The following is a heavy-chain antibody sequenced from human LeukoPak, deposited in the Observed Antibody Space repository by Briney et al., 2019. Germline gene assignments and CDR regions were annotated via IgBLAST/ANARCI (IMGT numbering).Heavy chain of an antibody. Sequence: GGSLRLSCAASGLTFSSYAMSWVRQAPGKGLEWVSAISGSGGSTYYADSVKGRFTISRDNAKNTLYLQMNSLRAEDTAVYYCAKGITFGGVIVCAFDIWGQGTMVTVSS. D-gene: IGHD3-16*02. CDR2: ISGSGGST. CDR3: AKGITFGGVIVCAFDI. J-gene: IGHJ3*02. CDR1: GLTFSSYA. V-gene: IGHV3-23*01.